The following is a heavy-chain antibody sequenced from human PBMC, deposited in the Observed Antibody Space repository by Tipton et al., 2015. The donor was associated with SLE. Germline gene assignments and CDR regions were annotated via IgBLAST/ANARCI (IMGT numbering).Heavy chain of an antibody. CDR2: FYPGGTT. J-gene: IGHJ4*02. Sequence: TLSLTCTVSVASISNYYWSWIRQSAGKGLEWMGRFYPGGTTSYNPSFKSRVTMSADTSKNQFSLRLSSVTAADTAKYYCARFPSRETPDSWGQGTLVTVSS. V-gene: IGHV4-4*07. CDR3: ARFPSRETPDS. CDR1: VASISNYY.